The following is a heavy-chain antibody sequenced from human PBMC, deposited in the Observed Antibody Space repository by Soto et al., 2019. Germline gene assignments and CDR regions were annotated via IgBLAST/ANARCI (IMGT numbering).Heavy chain of an antibody. V-gene: IGHV4-59*08. D-gene: IGHD4-17*01. CDR3: ARMKTTVVTFNFDH. Sequence: SETLSLTCTVSGGSISSYYWSWIRQPPGKGLEWIGYIYYSGSTNYNPSLKSRVTISVDTSKNQFSLKLSSVTAADTAVYYCARMKTTVVTFNFDHWGQGTLVTVSS. CDR1: GGSISSYY. J-gene: IGHJ4*02. CDR2: IYYSGST.